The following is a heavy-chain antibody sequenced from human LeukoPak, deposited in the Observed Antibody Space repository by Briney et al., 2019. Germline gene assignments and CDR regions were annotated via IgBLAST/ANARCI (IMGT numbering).Heavy chain of an antibody. D-gene: IGHD3-16*02. CDR1: GGSISSSSYY. Sequence: PSETLSLTCTVSGGSISSSSYYWGWIRRPPGKRLEWIGSIYYSGSTYYNPSLKSRVTISVDTSKNQFSLKLSSVTAADTAVYYCARPLITFGGVIDWGQGTLVTVSS. CDR3: ARPLITFGGVID. CDR2: IYYSGST. J-gene: IGHJ4*02. V-gene: IGHV4-39*01.